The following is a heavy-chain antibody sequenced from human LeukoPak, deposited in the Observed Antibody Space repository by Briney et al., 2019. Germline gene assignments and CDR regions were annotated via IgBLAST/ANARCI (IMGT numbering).Heavy chain of an antibody. Sequence: SVKVSCKASGGTFSSYAISWVRQAPGQGLEWMGGIIPIFGTANYAQKFQGRVTITADESTSTAYMELSSLRSEDTAVYYCARVYGGNSAIDYWGQGTLVTLSS. CDR2: IIPIFGTA. J-gene: IGHJ4*02. CDR1: GGTFSSYA. V-gene: IGHV1-69*13. D-gene: IGHD4-23*01. CDR3: ARVYGGNSAIDY.